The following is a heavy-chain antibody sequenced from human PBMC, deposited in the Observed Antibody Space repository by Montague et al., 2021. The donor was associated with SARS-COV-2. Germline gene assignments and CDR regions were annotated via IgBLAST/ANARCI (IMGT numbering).Heavy chain of an antibody. CDR2: ISSSGSTI. V-gene: IGHV3-48*03. CDR1: GFTFSSYE. J-gene: IGHJ6*02. Sequence: SLSLSWSASGFTFSSYEMNWVRQAPGKGLEWVSYISSSGSTIYYADSVKGRFTISSDNAKNSLYLQMNSLRAEDTAVYYCAREPRETGSDWYYDFWSGYSLPRGYYYYGMDVWGQGTTVTVSS. CDR3: AREPRETGSDWYYDFWSGYSLPRGYYYYGMDV. D-gene: IGHD3-3*01.